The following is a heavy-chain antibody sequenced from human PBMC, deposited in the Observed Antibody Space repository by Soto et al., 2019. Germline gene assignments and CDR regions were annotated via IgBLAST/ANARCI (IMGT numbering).Heavy chain of an antibody. V-gene: IGHV3-48*01. D-gene: IGHD3-9*01. CDR3: ARGDILTGINFDY. J-gene: IGHJ4*02. Sequence: EVQLVESGGGLVQPGGSLRLFCAASGFTFSSYSMNWVRQAPGKGLEWISYISSSTSTMYYADSVKGRFSISRDNAKKSLYLQMNSLRAEDTAVYYCARGDILTGINFDYWGQGALVTVSS. CDR1: GFTFSSYS. CDR2: ISSSTSTM.